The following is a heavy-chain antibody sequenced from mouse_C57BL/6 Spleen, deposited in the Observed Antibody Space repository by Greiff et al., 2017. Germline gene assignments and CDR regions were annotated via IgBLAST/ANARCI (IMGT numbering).Heavy chain of an antibody. CDR2: IWRGGST. D-gene: IGHD4-1*01. J-gene: IGHJ2*01. CDR1: GFSLTSYG. V-gene: IGHV2-5*01. Sequence: QVQLKESGPGLVQPSQSLSITCTVSGFSLTSYGVHWVRQSPGKGLEWLGVIWRGGSTDYNAAFMSRLSITKDNSTSQVFFKMNSLQADDTAIYXCAKGRTGTDYFDYWGQGTTLTGSS. CDR3: AKGRTGTDYFDY.